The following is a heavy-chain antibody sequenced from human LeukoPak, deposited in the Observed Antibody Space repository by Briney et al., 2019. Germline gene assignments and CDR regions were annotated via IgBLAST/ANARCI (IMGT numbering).Heavy chain of an antibody. V-gene: IGHV4-61*02. Sequence: SETLSLTCTVSGGSISSGSYYWGWLRQPAGTGLEWIGRIYTSGSTNYNPSLKSRVTISVDTSKNQFSLKLSSVTAADTAVYYCARTTQRYGMDVWGQGTTVTVSS. CDR2: IYTSGST. D-gene: IGHD1-1*01. CDR3: ARTTQRYGMDV. J-gene: IGHJ6*02. CDR1: GGSISSGSYY.